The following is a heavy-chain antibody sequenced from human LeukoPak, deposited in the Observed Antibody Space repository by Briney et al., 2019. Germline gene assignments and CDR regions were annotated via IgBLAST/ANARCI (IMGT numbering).Heavy chain of an antibody. Sequence: AGGSLRLSCAASGFSFSTHGMSWVRQAPGKGLEWVSAISGSGETTYYADSVKGRLTISRDNAKNSLYLQMNSLRAEDTAVYYCARDGPYYDFWSGYYSLDYWGQGTLVTVSS. V-gene: IGHV3-23*01. CDR3: ARDGPYYDFWSGYYSLDY. CDR2: ISGSGETT. J-gene: IGHJ4*02. D-gene: IGHD3-3*01. CDR1: GFSFSTHG.